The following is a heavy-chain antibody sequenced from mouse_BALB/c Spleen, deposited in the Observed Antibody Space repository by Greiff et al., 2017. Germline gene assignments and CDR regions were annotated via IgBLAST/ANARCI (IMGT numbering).Heavy chain of an antibody. D-gene: IGHD1-2*01. Sequence: VQLKESGPDLVKPSQSLSLTCTVTGYSITSGYSWHWIRPFPGNKLEWMGYIHYSGSTNYNPSLTSRISITRDTSKNQFFLQLNSVTTEDTATYYCARSPTAYYAMDYWGQGTSVTVSS. CDR2: IHYSGST. CDR3: ARSPTAYYAMDY. CDR1: GYSITSGYS. V-gene: IGHV3-1*02. J-gene: IGHJ4*01.